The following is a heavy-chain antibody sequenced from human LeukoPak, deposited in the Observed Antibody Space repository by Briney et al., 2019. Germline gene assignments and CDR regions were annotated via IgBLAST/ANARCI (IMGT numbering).Heavy chain of an antibody. CDR1: GFTFSRYA. J-gene: IGHJ4*02. Sequence: GGSLRLSCAPSGFTFSRYAMNWIRHAPGKGLEWVSFISSDTPNKNYADSVKGRFTISRDNAKNSVYLQLNSLRAEDTAMYYCARDLGGPDYWGQGTLVTVSS. D-gene: IGHD3-16*01. CDR2: ISSDTPNK. V-gene: IGHV3-21*01. CDR3: ARDLGGPDY.